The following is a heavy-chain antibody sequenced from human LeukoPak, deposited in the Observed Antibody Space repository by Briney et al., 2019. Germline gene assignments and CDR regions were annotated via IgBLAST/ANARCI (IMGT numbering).Heavy chain of an antibody. CDR1: GDSISSSSYY. CDR3: ARDWGLIIQGRMVRGILGY. J-gene: IGHJ4*01. V-gene: IGHV4-39*07. CDR2: IYSSGST. Sequence: PSETLSLTCSVSGDSISSSSYYWGWIRQPPGKGLEWIGRIYSSGSTDYNPSLKSRVAISVDTSKNQFSLNLSSVTAADTAVYYCARDWGLIIQGRMVRGILGYWGQGTLVTVSS. D-gene: IGHD3-10*01.